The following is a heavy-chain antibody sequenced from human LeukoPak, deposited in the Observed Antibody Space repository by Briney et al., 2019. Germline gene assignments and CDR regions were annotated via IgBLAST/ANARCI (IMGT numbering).Heavy chain of an antibody. CDR2: IKQDGSEK. V-gene: IGHV3-7*01. CDR3: ARGPRYCSSTSCSRGFDY. CDR1: GFTFSSYW. J-gene: IGHJ4*02. D-gene: IGHD2-2*01. Sequence: GGSLRLSCAASGFTFSSYWMSWVRQAPGKGLEWVANIKQDGSEKYYVDSVKGRSTISRDNAKNSLYLQMNSLRAEDTAVYYCARGPRYCSSTSCSRGFDYWGQGTLVTVSS.